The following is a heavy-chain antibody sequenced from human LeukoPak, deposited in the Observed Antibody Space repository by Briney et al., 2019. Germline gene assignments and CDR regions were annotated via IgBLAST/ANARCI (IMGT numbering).Heavy chain of an antibody. CDR1: GFTFSSYD. D-gene: IGHD3-10*01. CDR2: ISYDGSNK. V-gene: IGHV3-30*18. CDR3: AKDVGRYYYGSVHNWLDH. J-gene: IGHJ5*02. Sequence: PGRSLRLSCAASGFTFSSYDMHWVRQAPGKGLEWVAIISYDGSNKYYADSVKGRFTISRDNSKNTLYLQMNSLRAEDTAVYYCAKDVGRYYYGSVHNWLDHWGQGTLVTVSS.